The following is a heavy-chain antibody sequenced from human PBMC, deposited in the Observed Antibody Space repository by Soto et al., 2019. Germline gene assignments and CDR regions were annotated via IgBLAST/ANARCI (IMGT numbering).Heavy chain of an antibody. CDR2: SSYDGSEK. D-gene: IGHD2-2*02. CDR3: AKSPNFYCSSPNCYKYYFDH. Sequence: GGSLRLSCAASGFTFNTYGMHWVRQAPGKGLEWVAVSSYDGSEKYYVDSVKGRFTISKDNSKNTLYLQMNSLRPEDTAVYYCAKSPNFYCSSPNCYKYYFDHWGQGTRVTVS. J-gene: IGHJ4*02. V-gene: IGHV3-30*18. CDR1: GFTFNTYG.